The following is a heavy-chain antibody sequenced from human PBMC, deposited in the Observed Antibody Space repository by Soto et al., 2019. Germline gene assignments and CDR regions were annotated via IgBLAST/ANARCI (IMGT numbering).Heavy chain of an antibody. CDR2: IIPIFGTA. D-gene: IGHD2-15*01. J-gene: IGHJ4*01. Sequence: GASVKVSCKASEDTFRNYAISWVRQAPGQGLEWMGGIIPIFGTANYAQKFQGRVTITADTSANTVYLELSSLRSEDTAIYYCARLAEYCNGIKCYSNFDFWGRGTQVTVSS. CDR1: EDTFRNYA. V-gene: IGHV1-69*06. CDR3: ARLAEYCNGIKCYSNFDF.